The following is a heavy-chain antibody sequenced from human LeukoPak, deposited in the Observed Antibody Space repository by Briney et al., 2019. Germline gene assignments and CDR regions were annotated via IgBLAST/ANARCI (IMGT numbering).Heavy chain of an antibody. D-gene: IGHD3-9*01. J-gene: IGHJ4*02. CDR3: ARGDILTGSPYFDY. CDR1: GGSISSSSYY. CDR2: IYYSGST. Sequence: SETLSLTCTVSGGSISSSSYYWGWIRQPPGKGLEWIGSIYYSGSTYYNPSLKSRVTISVDRSKNQFSLKLSSVTAADTAVYYCARGDILTGSPYFDYWGQGTLVTVSS. V-gene: IGHV4-39*07.